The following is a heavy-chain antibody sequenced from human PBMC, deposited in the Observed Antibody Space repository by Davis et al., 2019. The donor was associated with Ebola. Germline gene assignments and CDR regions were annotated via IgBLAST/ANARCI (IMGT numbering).Heavy chain of an antibody. CDR1: GYTFTSYY. V-gene: IGHV1-18*04. J-gene: IGHJ4*02. Sequence: ASVKVSCKASGYTFTSYYMHWVRQAPGQGLEWMGWISAYNGNTNYAQKLQGRVTMTTDTSTSTAYMELRCLRSDDTAVYYCARLDSSGWSVKFDYWGQGTLVTVSS. D-gene: IGHD6-19*01. CDR3: ARLDSSGWSVKFDY. CDR2: ISAYNGNT.